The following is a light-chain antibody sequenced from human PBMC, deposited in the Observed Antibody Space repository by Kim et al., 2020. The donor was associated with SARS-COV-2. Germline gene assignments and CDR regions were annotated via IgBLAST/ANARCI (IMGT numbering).Light chain of an antibody. CDR3: GTWDSSLSVVV. CDR1: NSNIGNNY. CDR2: DNN. Sequence: GQRVTISCSGSNSNIGNNYISWYQQLPGVAPKLLIYDNNQRPSGIPDRCSGSKSGTSATLGITGLQTGDEADYYCGTWDSSLSVVVFGGGTQLTVL. J-gene: IGLJ2*01. V-gene: IGLV1-51*01.